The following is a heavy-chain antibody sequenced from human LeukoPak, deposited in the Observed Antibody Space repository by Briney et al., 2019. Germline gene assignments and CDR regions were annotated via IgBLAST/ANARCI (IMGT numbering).Heavy chain of an antibody. Sequence: PGGSLRLSCAASGFTFSSSWMSWVRQAPGKGLEWVASIKEDGSERDYVDSVKGRFAISRDNAKNSLYLQMNSLRAEDTAVYYCARKDCSGGRCYKLDYWGQGTLVTVSS. CDR3: ARKDCSGGRCYKLDY. CDR2: IKEDGSER. V-gene: IGHV3-7*03. D-gene: IGHD2-15*01. J-gene: IGHJ4*02. CDR1: GFTFSSSW.